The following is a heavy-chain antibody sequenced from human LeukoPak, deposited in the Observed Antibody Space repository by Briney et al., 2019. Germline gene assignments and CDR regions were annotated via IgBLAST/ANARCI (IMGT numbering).Heavy chain of an antibody. CDR3: AKASGYSSGWCDY. CDR2: VSGSGGST. Sequence: PGGSLRLSCAASGFTFSSYAMSWVRQAPGKGLEWVSGVSGSGGSTNYADSVKGRFTISRDNSKNTLFLQINSLRAEDTAVYYCAKASGYSSGWCDYWGQGTLVTVSS. D-gene: IGHD6-19*01. J-gene: IGHJ4*02. V-gene: IGHV3-23*01. CDR1: GFTFSSYA.